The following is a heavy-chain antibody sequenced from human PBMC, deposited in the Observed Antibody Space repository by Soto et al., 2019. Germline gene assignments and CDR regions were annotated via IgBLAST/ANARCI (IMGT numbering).Heavy chain of an antibody. V-gene: IGHV3-48*02. D-gene: IGHD3-22*01. CDR2: ISSSSSTI. CDR3: ARRLAYYYDSSGYYPIDY. J-gene: IGHJ4*02. Sequence: GGSLRLSCAASGFTFSSYSMNWVRQAPGKGLEWVSYISSSSSTIYYADSVKGRFTISRDNAKNSLYLQMNSLRDEDTAVYYCARRLAYYYDSSGYYPIDYWGQGTLVTVSS. CDR1: GFTFSSYS.